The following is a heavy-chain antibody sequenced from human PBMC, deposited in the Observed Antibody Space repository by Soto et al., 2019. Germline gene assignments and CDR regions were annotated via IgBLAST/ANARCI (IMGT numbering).Heavy chain of an antibody. Sequence: ASVKVSCKASEYTFTSYTMHWVRQAPGQRLEWMGWINGGNGNTKYSQKFQGRVTITRDTSASTAYMELSSLRSDDTAVYYCARELQGLYYFDYWGQGSLVTVSS. J-gene: IGHJ4*02. CDR2: INGGNGNT. CDR3: ARELQGLYYFDY. CDR1: EYTFTSYT. V-gene: IGHV1-3*01. D-gene: IGHD4-4*01.